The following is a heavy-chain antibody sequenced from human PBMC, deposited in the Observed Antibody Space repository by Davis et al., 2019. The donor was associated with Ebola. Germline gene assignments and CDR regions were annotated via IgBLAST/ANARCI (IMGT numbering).Heavy chain of an antibody. D-gene: IGHD6-19*01. CDR2: IYDQTT. CDR1: GFTVSSNH. Sequence: GESLKISCAASGFTVSSNHMSWVRQAPGKRLEWVSVIYDQTTAYADSVRGRFIISRDKSNNTLYLDMNSLRVDDTAVYYCATTQWLREFDNWGQGTLVTVSS. CDR3: ATTQWLREFDN. V-gene: IGHV3-53*05. J-gene: IGHJ4*02.